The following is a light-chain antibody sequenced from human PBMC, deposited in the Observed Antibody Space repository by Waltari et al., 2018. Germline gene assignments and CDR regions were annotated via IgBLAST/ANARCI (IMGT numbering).Light chain of an antibody. CDR1: QSVSSN. CDR3: QHYDNWPPYT. V-gene: IGKV3-15*01. Sequence: VMTQSPASLSVSPGERATLSCRASQSVSSNLAWYQQKPGQAPRLLIYGASTRATGIPTRFSGSGSETEFTLTINSLQSEDFAVYYCQHYDNWPPYTFGPGTKLEI. J-gene: IGKJ2*01. CDR2: GAS.